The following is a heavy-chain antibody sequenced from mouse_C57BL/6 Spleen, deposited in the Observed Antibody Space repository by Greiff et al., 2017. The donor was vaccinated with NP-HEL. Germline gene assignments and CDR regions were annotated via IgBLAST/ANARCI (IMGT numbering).Heavy chain of an antibody. CDR1: GYTFTSYW. CDR2: IDPSDSET. D-gene: IGHD1-1*01. CDR3: ARATTVVGTYYFDY. J-gene: IGHJ2*01. Sequence: QVQLQQPGAELVRPGSSVKLSCKASGYTFTSYWMHWVKQRPIQGLEWIGNIDPSDSETHYNQKFKDKATLTVDNSSSTAYMQLSSLTSEDSAVYYCARATTVVGTYYFDYWGQGTTLTVSS. V-gene: IGHV1-52*01.